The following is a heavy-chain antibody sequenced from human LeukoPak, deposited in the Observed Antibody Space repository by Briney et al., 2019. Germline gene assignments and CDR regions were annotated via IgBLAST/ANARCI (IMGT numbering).Heavy chain of an antibody. CDR3: ARDSSGLDY. V-gene: IGHV5-51*01. CDR2: IYPRDSDT. CDR1: GYGLTSYW. Sequence: GESLKISCKGSGYGLTSYWIAWVRPMPGKGLEWMGIIYPRDSDTRYSPSFRGQVTISVDRSTSTAYQQWSSLKASDTAMYYCARDSSGLDYWGQGTLVTVFS. D-gene: IGHD2-15*01. J-gene: IGHJ4*02.